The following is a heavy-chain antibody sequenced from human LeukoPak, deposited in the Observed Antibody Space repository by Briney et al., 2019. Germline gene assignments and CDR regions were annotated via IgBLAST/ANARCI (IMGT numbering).Heavy chain of an antibody. J-gene: IGHJ4*02. D-gene: IGHD1-26*01. Sequence: GGSLRLSCAASGFTFSSYAMSWVRQAPGKGLEWVAVISYDGSNKYYADSVKGRFTISRDNSKNTLYLQMNSLRAEDTAVYYCARDSAPFAVDVGPTDYWGQGTLVTVSS. CDR2: ISYDGSNK. CDR1: GFTFSSYA. CDR3: ARDSAPFAVDVGPTDY. V-gene: IGHV3-30*04.